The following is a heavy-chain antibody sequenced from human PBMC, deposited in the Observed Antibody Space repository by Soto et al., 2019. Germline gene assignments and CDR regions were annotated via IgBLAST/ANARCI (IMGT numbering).Heavy chain of an antibody. CDR1: GFTFSSYA. V-gene: IGHV3-23*01. J-gene: IGHJ6*02. Sequence: GESLKISCAASGFTFSSYAMSWVRQAPGKGLEWVSAISGSGGSTYYADSVKGRFTISRDNSKNTLYLQMNSLRAEDTAVYYCAKGVEQQLDYYYYGMDVWGQGTTVTVSS. D-gene: IGHD6-13*01. CDR3: AKGVEQQLDYYYYGMDV. CDR2: ISGSGGST.